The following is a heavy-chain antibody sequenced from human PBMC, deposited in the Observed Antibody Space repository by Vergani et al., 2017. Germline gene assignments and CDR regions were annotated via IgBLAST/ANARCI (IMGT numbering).Heavy chain of an antibody. CDR2: IWYDGSNK. CDR3: ARDLEGGGMDV. CDR1: GFTFSSYG. D-gene: IGHD3-3*01. Sequence: QVQLVESGGGVVQPGRSLRLSCAASGFTFSSYGMHWVRQAPGKGLEWVAVIWYDGSNKYYADSGKGRFTISRDNSKNTLYMQMNSLRAEDTAVYYCARDLEGGGMDVWGQGTTVTVSS. J-gene: IGHJ6*02. V-gene: IGHV3-33*01.